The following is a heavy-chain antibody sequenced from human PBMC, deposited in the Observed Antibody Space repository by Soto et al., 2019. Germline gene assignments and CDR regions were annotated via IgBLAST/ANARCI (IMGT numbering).Heavy chain of an antibody. CDR1: GGSISSYY. J-gene: IGHJ4*02. CDR3: ARTQAKYCSSTSCSLDY. Sequence: LSLTCTVSGGSISSYYWSWIRQPPGKGLEWIGYIYYSGSTNYNPSLKSRVTISVDTSKNQFSLKLSSVTAADTAVYYCARTQAKYCSSTSCSLDYWGQGTLVTVSS. CDR2: IYYSGST. V-gene: IGHV4-59*01. D-gene: IGHD2-2*01.